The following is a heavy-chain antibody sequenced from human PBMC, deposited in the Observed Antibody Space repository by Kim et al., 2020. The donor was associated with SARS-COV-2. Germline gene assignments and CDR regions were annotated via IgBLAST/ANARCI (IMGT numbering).Heavy chain of an antibody. CDR2: IYYSGST. V-gene: IGHV4-39*01. Sequence: SETLSLTCTVSGGSISSGSYYWGWIRQPPGKGLEWIGSIYYSGSTYYNPSLKSRVAISVDTSKNQFSLKLSSVTAADTAVYYCARLPLCISVYAYCSFD. CDR3: ARLPLCISVYAYCSFD. D-gene: IGHD5-12*01. J-gene: IGHJ4*03. CDR1: GGSISSGSYY.